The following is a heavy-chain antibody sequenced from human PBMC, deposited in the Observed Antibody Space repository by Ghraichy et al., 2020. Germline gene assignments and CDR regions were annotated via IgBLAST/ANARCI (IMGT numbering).Heavy chain of an antibody. CDR1: GGSICSYY. V-gene: IGHV4-59*01. CDR2: IYYSGST. Sequence: GSLSLTCTVSGGSICSYYWSWIRQPPGKGLEWIGYIYYSGSTNYNPSLKSRVTISVDTSKNQFSLKLSSVTAADTAVYYCARAGGDYCSSTSCYHDYWGQGTLVTVSS. J-gene: IGHJ4*02. CDR3: ARAGGDYCSSTSCYHDY. D-gene: IGHD2-2*01.